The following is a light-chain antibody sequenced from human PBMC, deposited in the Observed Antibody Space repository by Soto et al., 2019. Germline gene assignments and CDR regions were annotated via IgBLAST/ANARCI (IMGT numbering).Light chain of an antibody. V-gene: IGKV1-5*01. J-gene: IGKJ1*01. CDR2: DAS. CDR1: QSISSW. Sequence: DIQMTQSPSTLSASVGYRVTLTCRASQSISSWLAWYQQKPGKAPKLLIYDASSLESGVPSRFSGSGSGTEFTLTISSLQPDDFATYYCQQYNSYSRTFGQGTKVDI. CDR3: QQYNSYSRT.